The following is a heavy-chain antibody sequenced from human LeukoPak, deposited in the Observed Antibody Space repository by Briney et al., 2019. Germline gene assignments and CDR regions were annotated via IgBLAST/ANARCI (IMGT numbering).Heavy chain of an antibody. Sequence: SETLSLTCAVYGGSFSGYYWSWIRQPPGKGLEWIGEINHSGTTYYNPSLKSRVTISVDTSKNHFSLNLNSVTAADTAVYYCARGPTYQPIDYWGQGTLVTVSS. D-gene: IGHD2-2*01. CDR3: ARGPTYQPIDY. V-gene: IGHV4-34*01. CDR1: GGSFSGYY. J-gene: IGHJ4*02. CDR2: INHSGTT.